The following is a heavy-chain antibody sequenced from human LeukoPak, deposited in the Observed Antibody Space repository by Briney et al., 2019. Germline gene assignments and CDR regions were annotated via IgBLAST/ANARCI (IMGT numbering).Heavy chain of an antibody. CDR3: ATYTHWVAGDV. Sequence: GGSLRLSCAASGFTFSDSWMSWVRQAPGKGLEWVANTNQDGSEKDYVDSVKGRFTISRDNARNSLYLQMGSLRAEDTAVYYCATYTHWVAGDVWGQGTTVTVSS. D-gene: IGHD3-16*01. J-gene: IGHJ6*02. CDR1: GFTFSDSW. V-gene: IGHV3-7*01. CDR2: TNQDGSEK.